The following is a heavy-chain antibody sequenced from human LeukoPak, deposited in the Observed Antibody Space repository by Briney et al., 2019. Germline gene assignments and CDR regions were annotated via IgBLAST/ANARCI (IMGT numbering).Heavy chain of an antibody. V-gene: IGHV3-30*18. CDR2: ISSDGSNK. J-gene: IGHJ4*02. CDR1: GFTFSSYG. Sequence: PGGSLRLSCAASGFTFSSYGMHWVRQAPGKGLGWLAVISSDGSNKYYPDSVKGRFTISRDNSKNTLYLQMNSLRPEDTAVYSCAKDRDSSGWRYFDYWGQGTLVTVSS. D-gene: IGHD6-19*01. CDR3: AKDRDSSGWRYFDY.